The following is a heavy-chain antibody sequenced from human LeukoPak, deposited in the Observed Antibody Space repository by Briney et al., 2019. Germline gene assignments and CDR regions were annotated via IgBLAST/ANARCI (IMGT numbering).Heavy chain of an antibody. J-gene: IGHJ4*02. Sequence: GESLKISCKGSGYRFTSYWIGWVRQMPGKGLEGMGIVYPGDSDTRYSPSFQGQVTISADKSISTAYLQWSSLKASDTAMYYCARLPYCGGDCYPDYWGQGTLVTVSS. CDR1: GYRFTSYW. CDR2: VYPGDSDT. CDR3: ARLPYCGGDCYPDY. D-gene: IGHD2-21*02. V-gene: IGHV5-51*01.